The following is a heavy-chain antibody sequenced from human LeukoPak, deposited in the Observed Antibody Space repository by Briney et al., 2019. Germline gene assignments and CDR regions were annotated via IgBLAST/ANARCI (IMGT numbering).Heavy chain of an antibody. V-gene: IGHV1-69*04. D-gene: IGHD1-1*01. Sequence: SVKVSCKASGGTFSSYAISWVRQAPGQGLERMGRIIPIFGIANYAQKFQGRVTITADKSTSTAYMELSSLRSEDTAVCYCARLSQSGNWNYYGMDVWGQGTTVTVSS. CDR3: ARLSQSGNWNYYGMDV. CDR1: GGTFSSYA. CDR2: IIPIFGIA. J-gene: IGHJ6*02.